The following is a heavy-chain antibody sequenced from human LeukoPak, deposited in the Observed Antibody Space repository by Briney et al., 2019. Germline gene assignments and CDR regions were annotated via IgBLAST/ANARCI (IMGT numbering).Heavy chain of an antibody. CDR2: IYSSGST. CDR3: ARHFKDVRSGTQHWFDP. D-gene: IGHD1-14*01. V-gene: IGHV4-4*09. CDR1: AGSITSYY. Sequence: SETLSLTCTVYAGSITSYYWSWIRQPPGKGLEWIGFIYSSGSTNYNPSLRSRLTISVDTSKNHFSLRLSSLTAADTVVYYCARHFKDVRSGTQHWFDPWGQGTLVTVSS. J-gene: IGHJ5*02.